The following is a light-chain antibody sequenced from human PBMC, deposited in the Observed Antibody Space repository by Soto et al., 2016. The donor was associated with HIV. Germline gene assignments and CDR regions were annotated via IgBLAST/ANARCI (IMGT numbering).Light chain of an antibody. CDR1: QGIRNW. Sequence: RVTMTCRASQGIRNWVAWYQQKPGRAPKLLIYGASTLQTGVPSRFRGSGSGTDFTLTISGLQSEDFATYYCQQANSLPGLSFGGGTRVE. CDR3: QQANSLPGLS. CDR2: GAS. J-gene: IGKJ4*01. V-gene: IGKV1-12*01.